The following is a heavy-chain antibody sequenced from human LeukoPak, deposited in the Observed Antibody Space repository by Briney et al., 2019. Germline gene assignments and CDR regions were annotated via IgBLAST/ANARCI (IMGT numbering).Heavy chain of an antibody. J-gene: IGHJ6*02. CDR2: IWYDGSNK. CDR1: GFTFSSYG. D-gene: IGHD4-11*01. CDR3: ARDGSNYGMDV. Sequence: GGFLRLSCAASGFTFSSYGMHWVRQAPGKGLEWVAVIWYDGSNKYYADSVKGRFTISRDNSENTLYLQMNSLRAEDTAVYYCARDGSNYGMDVWGQGTTVTVSS. V-gene: IGHV3-33*01.